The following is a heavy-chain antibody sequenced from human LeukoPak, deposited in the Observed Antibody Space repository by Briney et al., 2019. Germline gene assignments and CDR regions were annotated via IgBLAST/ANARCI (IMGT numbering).Heavy chain of an antibody. Sequence: GGSLRLPCAASGFTFSSYAMHWVRQAPGKGLEWVALISYHGDITYYADSVKGRFTLSRDNSKTTLFLQLNSLRAEDTAVYYCARDSTYYYDSGSSGPHYFDFWGQGTLVTVSS. CDR3: ARDSTYYYDSGSSGPHYFDF. D-gene: IGHD3-10*01. CDR2: ISYHGDIT. CDR1: GFTFSSYA. J-gene: IGHJ4*02. V-gene: IGHV3-30*01.